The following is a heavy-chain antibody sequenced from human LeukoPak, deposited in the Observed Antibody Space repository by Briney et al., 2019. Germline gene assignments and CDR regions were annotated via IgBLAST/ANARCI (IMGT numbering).Heavy chain of an antibody. J-gene: IGHJ6*03. CDR2: IHTNGNT. V-gene: IGHV4-59*10. Sequence: SEGLLQGCTVHGHSISNYLWRSIRQPGGWVQGWDGRIHTNGNTNSNPSVKSHVTMAGDTSNNHFSLKLSAVSAADTVVYYCARYGGDYYYYYMDVWGKGTTVTISS. CDR3: ARYGGDYYYYYMDV. CDR1: GHSISNYL.